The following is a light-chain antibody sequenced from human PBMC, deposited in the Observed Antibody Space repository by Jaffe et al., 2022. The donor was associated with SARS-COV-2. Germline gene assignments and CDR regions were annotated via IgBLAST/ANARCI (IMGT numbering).Light chain of an antibody. J-gene: IGKJ2*01. CDR1: QSVGNSF. CDR2: GAS. CDR3: QQYGNSPDT. Sequence: ETVLTQSPGTLSLSPGERATLSCRASQSVGNSFLAWYQQKPGQTPRLLIYGASSRATGIPDRFSGSGSGTDFTLTISRLEPEDFAVYYCQQYGNSPDTFGQGTKVEIK. V-gene: IGKV3-20*01.